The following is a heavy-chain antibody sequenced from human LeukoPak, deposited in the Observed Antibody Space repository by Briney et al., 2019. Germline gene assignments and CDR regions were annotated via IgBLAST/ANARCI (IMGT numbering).Heavy chain of an antibody. Sequence: PGGSLRLSCTASGFTFGVYLMSWFRQAPGKGLEWIGFISGGTTEYAASVKGRFTISRDDSTSIADLQMNSLTTEDTAVYYCSRGSGWLSVYWGQGTLVTVSS. D-gene: IGHD6-19*01. CDR2: ISGGTT. J-gene: IGHJ4*02. CDR3: SRGSGWLSVY. CDR1: GFTFGVYL. V-gene: IGHV3-49*03.